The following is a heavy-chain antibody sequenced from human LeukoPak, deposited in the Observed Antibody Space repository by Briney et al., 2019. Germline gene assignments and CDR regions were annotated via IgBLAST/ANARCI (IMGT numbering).Heavy chain of an antibody. CDR1: GLTFSTYA. V-gene: IGHV3-23*01. CDR3: AKDRAIHLVPYYLVPDI. D-gene: IGHD5-18*01. J-gene: IGHJ3*02. CDR2: ISGSGAST. Sequence: GGSLRLSCAASGLTFSTYAVTWVRQAPGKGLEWVSAISGSGASTYYADSVKGRFTISRDNSKNTLYPQMKSLRAEDTAVYYCAKDRAIHLVPYYLVPDIWGQGTMVTVSS.